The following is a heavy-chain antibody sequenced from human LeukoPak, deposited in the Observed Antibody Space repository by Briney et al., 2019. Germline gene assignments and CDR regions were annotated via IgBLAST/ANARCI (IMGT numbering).Heavy chain of an antibody. Sequence: PSETLSLTCAVYGGSFSGYYWSWIRQPPGKGLEWIGEINHSGSTNYNPSLKSRVTISVDTSKNQFSLKLSSVTAADTAVYYCAREPVPYDYDSSGYLSWGQGTLVTVSS. V-gene: IGHV4-34*01. CDR1: GGSFSGYY. J-gene: IGHJ4*02. CDR3: AREPVPYDYDSSGYLS. D-gene: IGHD3-22*01. CDR2: INHSGST.